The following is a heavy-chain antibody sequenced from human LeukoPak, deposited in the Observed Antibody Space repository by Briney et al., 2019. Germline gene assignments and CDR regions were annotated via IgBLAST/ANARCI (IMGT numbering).Heavy chain of an antibody. CDR2: VKSESEGGTT. J-gene: IGHJ4*02. CDR3: ATGWQLIDF. CDR1: GFTFSKAW. D-gene: IGHD6-13*01. Sequence: GGSLRLSCAASGFTFSKAWMSWVRQAPGKGLEYLGRVKSESEGGTTDYAAPVKGRFTISRDDSKSTLYLQMNSLKTEDTAVYYCATGWQLIDFWGQGTLVTVSS. V-gene: IGHV3-15*01.